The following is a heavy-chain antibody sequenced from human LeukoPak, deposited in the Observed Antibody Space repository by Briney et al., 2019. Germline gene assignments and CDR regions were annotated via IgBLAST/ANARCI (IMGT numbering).Heavy chain of an antibody. CDR2: ISSSSSYI. CDR1: GFTFSSYS. D-gene: IGHD6-19*01. V-gene: IGHV3-21*01. J-gene: IGHJ4*02. CDR3: ARDGFSSGTEDY. Sequence: TGGSLRLSCAASGFTFSSYSMNWVRQAPGKGLEWVSSISSSSSYIYYADSVKGRFTISRDNAKNSLYLQMNSLRAEDTAVYYCARDGFSSGTEDYWGQGTLVTVSS.